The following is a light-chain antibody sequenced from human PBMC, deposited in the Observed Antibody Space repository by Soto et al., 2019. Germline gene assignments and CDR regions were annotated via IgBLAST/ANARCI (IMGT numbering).Light chain of an antibody. CDR1: SSDVGGYNY. CDR2: EVS. Sequence: QCALTQPASVSGSPGQSITISCTGTSSDVGGYNYVSWYQQHPGKAPKLMIYEVSNRPSGVSNRFSGSKSGNTASLTISGLQAEDEADYYCSSYTSSSPWVFGGGTKLTVL. J-gene: IGLJ3*02. CDR3: SSYTSSSPWV. V-gene: IGLV2-14*01.